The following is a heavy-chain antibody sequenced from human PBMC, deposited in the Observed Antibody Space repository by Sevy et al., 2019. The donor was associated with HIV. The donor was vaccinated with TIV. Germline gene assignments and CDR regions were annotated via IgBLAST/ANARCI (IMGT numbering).Heavy chain of an antibody. V-gene: IGHV3-11*01. D-gene: IGHD6-13*01. Sequence: GGSLRLSCAAFSDSYMSWIRQAPGKGLEWLSYISGSGTIIDYADSVKGRFTISRDNAKNSLSLQMNSLRAEDTAVYSCARHSAAGNYFDYWGQGTLVTVSS. CDR2: ISGSGTII. CDR1: SDSY. J-gene: IGHJ4*02. CDR3: ARHSAAGNYFDY.